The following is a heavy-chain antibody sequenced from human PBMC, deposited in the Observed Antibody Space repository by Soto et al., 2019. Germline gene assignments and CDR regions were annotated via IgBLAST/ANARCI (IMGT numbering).Heavy chain of an antibody. J-gene: IGHJ4*02. V-gene: IGHV1-69*12. CDR2: IIPIFGTA. CDR1: GGTFSSYA. CDR3: ARALYYYDSSGYAPYYFDY. Sequence: QVQLVQSGAEVKKPGSSVKVSCKASGGTFSSYAISWVRQAPGQGLEWMGGIIPIFGTANYAQKFQGRVTITADESTSTADMELSSLRSEDTAVYYCARALYYYDSSGYAPYYFDYWGQGTLVTVSS. D-gene: IGHD3-22*01.